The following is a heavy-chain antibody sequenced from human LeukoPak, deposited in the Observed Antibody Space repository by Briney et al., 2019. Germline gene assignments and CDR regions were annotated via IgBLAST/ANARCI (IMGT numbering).Heavy chain of an antibody. Sequence: SETLSLTCALYGGSFSGYYWSWIRQPPGKGLEWIGSIYYSGSTYYNPSLKSRVTISVDTSKNQFSLKLSSVTAADTAVYYCARHPWWYFDYWGQGTLVTVSS. D-gene: IGHD2-8*02. J-gene: IGHJ4*02. V-gene: IGHV4-34*01. CDR3: ARHPWWYFDY. CDR1: GGSFSGYY. CDR2: IYYSGST.